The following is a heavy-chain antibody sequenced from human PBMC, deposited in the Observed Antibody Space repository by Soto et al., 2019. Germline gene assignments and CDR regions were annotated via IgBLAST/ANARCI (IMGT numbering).Heavy chain of an antibody. Sequence: QVQLQQWGAGLLKPSETLSLTCAVYGGSFSGYYWSWIRQPPGKGLEWIGEINHSGSTNYNPSLKSRVTISVDTSKNQFSLKLSSVTAADTAVYYCARGRYWGASSMYYFDYWGQGTLVTVSS. CDR2: INHSGST. V-gene: IGHV4-34*01. CDR1: GGSFSGYY. J-gene: IGHJ4*02. CDR3: ARGRYWGASSMYYFDY. D-gene: IGHD1-26*01.